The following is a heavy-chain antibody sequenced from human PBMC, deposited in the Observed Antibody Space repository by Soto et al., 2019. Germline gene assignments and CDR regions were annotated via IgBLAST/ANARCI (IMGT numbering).Heavy chain of an antibody. D-gene: IGHD2-15*01. CDR3: ARGVATRYYSYYYGMDA. J-gene: IGHJ6*02. V-gene: IGHV4-30-4*01. CDR1: GGSSSSGDYY. Sequence: SETLALTCTVSGGSSSSGDYYWSWIRQPPGKGLEWIGYIYYSGSTYYNPSLKSRVTISVDTSKNQFSLKLSSVTAADTAVYYCARGVATRYYSYYYGMDAWGHGTTVNV. CDR2: IYYSGST.